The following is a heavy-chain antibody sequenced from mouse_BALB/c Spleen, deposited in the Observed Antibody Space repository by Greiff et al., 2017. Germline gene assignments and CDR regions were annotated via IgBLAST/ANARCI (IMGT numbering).Heavy chain of an antibody. CDR1: GDSITSGY. D-gene: IGHD1-1*01. V-gene: IGHV3-8*02. J-gene: IGHJ1*01. Sequence: EVQLQQSGPSLVKPSQTLSLTCSVTGDSITSGYWNWIRKFPGNKLEYMGYISYSGSTYYNPSLKSRISITRDTSKNQYYLQLNSVTTEDTATYYCARFHGSSRYFDVWGAGTTVTVSS. CDR2: ISYSGST. CDR3: ARFHGSSRYFDV.